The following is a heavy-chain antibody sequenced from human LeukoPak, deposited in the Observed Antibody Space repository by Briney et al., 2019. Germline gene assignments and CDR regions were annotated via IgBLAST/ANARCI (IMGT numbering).Heavy chain of an antibody. V-gene: IGHV3-9*01. CDR1: GVTFSSYS. CDR2: ISWNSGSI. D-gene: IGHD3-10*01. CDR3: ARGSDGVRGVIDY. Sequence: PGGSLRLSCAASGVTFSSYSMNWVRQAPGKGLEWVSGISWNSGSIGYADSVKGRFTISRDNARNSLYLQMNSLRAEDTALYYCARGSDGVRGVIDYWGQGTLVTVSS. J-gene: IGHJ4*02.